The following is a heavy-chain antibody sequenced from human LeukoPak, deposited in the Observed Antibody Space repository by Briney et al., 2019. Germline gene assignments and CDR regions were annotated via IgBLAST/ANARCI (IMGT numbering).Heavy chain of an antibody. D-gene: IGHD2-2*02. V-gene: IGHV4-34*01. CDR2: INHSGST. Sequence: SETLSLTCAVYGVSFSGYYWSWLRQPPGKGLEWIGEINHSGSTNYNPSLKSRVTISVDTSKNQFSLKLSSVPAADTAVYYCARVGGGCSSTSCYRPSDWFDPWGQGTLVTVSS. CDR1: GVSFSGYY. CDR3: ARVGGGCSSTSCYRPSDWFDP. J-gene: IGHJ5*02.